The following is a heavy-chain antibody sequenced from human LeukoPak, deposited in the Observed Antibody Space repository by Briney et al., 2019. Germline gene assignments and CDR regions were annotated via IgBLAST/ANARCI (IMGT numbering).Heavy chain of an antibody. V-gene: IGHV1-69*01. D-gene: IGHD3-3*01. Sequence: SVRVSCKASGGTFSSYAISWVRQAPGQGLEWMGGIIPIFGTANYAQKFQGRVTITADESTSTAYMELSSLRSEDTAVYYCARGDFWSGYYRPEYYYYMDVWGKGTTVTVSS. CDR1: GGTFSSYA. J-gene: IGHJ6*03. CDR2: IIPIFGTA. CDR3: ARGDFWSGYYRPEYYYYMDV.